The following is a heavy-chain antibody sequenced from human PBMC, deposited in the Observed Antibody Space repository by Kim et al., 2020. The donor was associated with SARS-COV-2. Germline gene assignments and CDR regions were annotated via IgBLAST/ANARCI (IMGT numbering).Heavy chain of an antibody. V-gene: IGHV4-31*02. J-gene: IGHJ3*02. CDR3: ARNKYDSSGYYYAGAFDI. D-gene: IGHD3-22*01. Sequence: KIRVTISVDTSKNQFSLKLSSVTAADTAVYYCARNKYDSSGYYYAGAFDIWGQGTMVTVSS.